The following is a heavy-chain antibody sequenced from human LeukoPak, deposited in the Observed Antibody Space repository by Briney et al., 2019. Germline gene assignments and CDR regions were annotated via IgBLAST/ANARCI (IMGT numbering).Heavy chain of an antibody. CDR1: GFPFSDYY. V-gene: IGHV3-7*01. CDR2: LKEDGSEK. J-gene: IGHJ5*02. CDR3: ARSGGGLWFDP. D-gene: IGHD3-10*01. Sequence: GGSLRLSCAASGFPFSDYYMSWLRQAPGKGREWVANLKEDGSEKYYVDSVKGRFTISRDNVKNSLYLQMNSLRAEDTAVYYCARSGGGLWFDPWGQGTLVTVSS.